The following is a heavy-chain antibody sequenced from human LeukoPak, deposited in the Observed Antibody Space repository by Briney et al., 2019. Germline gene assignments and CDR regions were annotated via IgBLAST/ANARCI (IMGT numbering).Heavy chain of an antibody. CDR2: INPNSGGT. D-gene: IGHD3-3*01. CDR3: ARDYDFWSGYTPIDY. Sequence: ASVKVPCKASGYTFTGYYMHWVRQAPGQGLEWMGWINPNSGGTNYAQKFQGRVTMTRDTSISTAYMELSRLRSDDTAVYYCARDYDFWSGYTPIDYWGQGTLVTVSS. J-gene: IGHJ4*02. CDR1: GYTFTGYY. V-gene: IGHV1-2*02.